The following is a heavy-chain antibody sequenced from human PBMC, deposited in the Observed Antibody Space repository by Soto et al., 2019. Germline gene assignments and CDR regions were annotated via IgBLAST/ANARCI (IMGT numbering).Heavy chain of an antibody. J-gene: IGHJ3*02. D-gene: IGHD7-27*01. CDR3: ARRVLLGRDRDAFDI. V-gene: IGHV1-69*01. CDR1: GGTFSSYA. Sequence: QVQLVQSGAEVKKPGSSVKVSCKASGGTFSSYAISWVRQAPGQGLEWMGGIIAIFGTAHYAQKFQGRVTINADESTSIAYMEVSSLRSENTAVYYCARRVLLGRDRDAFDIWGQRTMVTFSS. CDR2: IIAIFGTA.